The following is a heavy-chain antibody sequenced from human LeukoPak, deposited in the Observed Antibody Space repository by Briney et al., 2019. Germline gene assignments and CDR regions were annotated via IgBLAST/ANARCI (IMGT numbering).Heavy chain of an antibody. CDR3: ARGGVIYYDSSGYSPRPYYFDY. J-gene: IGHJ4*02. Sequence: PSETLSLTCTVSGYSISSGYYWGWIRRPPGKGLEWIGSIYHSGSTYYNPSLKSRVTISVDTSKNQFSLKLSSVTAADTAVYYCARGGVIYYDSSGYSPRPYYFDYWGQGTLVTVSS. V-gene: IGHV4-38-2*02. CDR2: IYHSGST. CDR1: GYSISSGYY. D-gene: IGHD3-22*01.